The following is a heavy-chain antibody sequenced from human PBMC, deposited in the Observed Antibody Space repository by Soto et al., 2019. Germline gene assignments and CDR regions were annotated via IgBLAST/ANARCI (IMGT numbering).Heavy chain of an antibody. D-gene: IGHD3-10*01. Sequence: QVQLVQSGAEVKRPGSSVKVSCKASGDTFTFYSINWVRQSPGLGLEWMGRINPILSMSNYAQRFQGRVTMNADKSTSTVYMELSSLRSEDTAIYYCTSSYGSGYRDFDYWGKGALVTVSS. J-gene: IGHJ4*02. CDR2: INPILSMS. V-gene: IGHV1-69*02. CDR3: TSSYGSGYRDFDY. CDR1: GDTFTFYS.